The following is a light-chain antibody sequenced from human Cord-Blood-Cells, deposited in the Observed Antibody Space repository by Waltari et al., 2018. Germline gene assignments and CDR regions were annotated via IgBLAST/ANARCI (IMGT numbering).Light chain of an antibody. CDR3: QQRSNWPRWIT. Sequence: EIVLTQSPATLSLSPGERATLSCRASQSVSSYLAWYQPKPGLAPRLLNYDPSSNATCSPARFRGSGSGTDFNLAMSSLGREECAVYYCQQRSNWPRWITGGGVTKVEIK. CDR1: QSVSSY. V-gene: IGKV3-11*01. CDR2: DPS. J-gene: IGKJ4*01.